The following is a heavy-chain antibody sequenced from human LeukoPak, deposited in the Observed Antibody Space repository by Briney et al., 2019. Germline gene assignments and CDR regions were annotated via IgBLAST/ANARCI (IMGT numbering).Heavy chain of an antibody. J-gene: IGHJ5*02. V-gene: IGHV1-3*01. D-gene: IGHD6-19*01. CDR2: INAGNGNT. CDR1: GYTFTSYA. Sequence: ASVKVSCKASGYTFTSYAMHWVRQAPGQRLEWMGWINAGNGNTKYSQKFQGRVTIATDESTSTAYMELSSLRSEDTAVYYCARLAVAGINWFDPWGQGTLVTVSS. CDR3: ARLAVAGINWFDP.